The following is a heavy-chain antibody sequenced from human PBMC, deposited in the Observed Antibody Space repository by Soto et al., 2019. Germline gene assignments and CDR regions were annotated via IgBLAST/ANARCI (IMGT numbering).Heavy chain of an antibody. CDR3: ALRKTGSFFDY. Sequence: GGSLRLSCAASGFTFSTYAMSWVRQAPGKGLDWVSAIGASGAGTYYADSVKGRFTISRDNSKNTLHLKMNNLRAEDTAVYYCALRKTGSFFDYWGQGTLVTVS. D-gene: IGHD1-26*01. V-gene: IGHV3-23*01. J-gene: IGHJ4*02. CDR1: GFTFSTYA. CDR2: IGASGAGT.